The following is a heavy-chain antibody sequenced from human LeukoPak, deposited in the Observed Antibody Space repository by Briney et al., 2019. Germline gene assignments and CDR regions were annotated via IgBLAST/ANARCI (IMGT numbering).Heavy chain of an antibody. V-gene: IGHV1-2*02. CDR1: GYTFTGYY. J-gene: IGHJ4*02. Sequence: GASVKVSCKASGYTFTGYYMHWVRQAPGQGLEWMGWINPNSGGTNYAQKFQGRVTMTRDTSISTAYMELSRLRSDDTAVYYCARDLGRRDTATMSWGQGTLVTVSS. D-gene: IGHD5-18*01. CDR2: INPNSGGT. CDR3: ARDLGRRDTATMS.